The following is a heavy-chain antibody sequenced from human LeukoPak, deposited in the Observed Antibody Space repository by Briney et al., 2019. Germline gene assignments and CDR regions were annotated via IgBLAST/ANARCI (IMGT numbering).Heavy chain of an antibody. CDR3: ARVGADGSGFLFDY. CDR2: INHSGST. V-gene: IGHV4-34*01. D-gene: IGHD3-10*01. CDR1: GGSFSGYY. J-gene: IGHJ4*02. Sequence: PSETLSLTCAVYGGSFSGYYWSWIRQPPGKGLEWIGEINHSGSTNYNPSLKSLVTISVDTSKNQFSLKLSSVTAADTAVYYCARVGADGSGFLFDYWGQGTLVTVSS.